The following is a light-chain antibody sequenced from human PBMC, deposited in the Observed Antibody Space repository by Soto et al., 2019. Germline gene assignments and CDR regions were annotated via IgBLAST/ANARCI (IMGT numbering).Light chain of an antibody. J-gene: IGKJ1*01. CDR1: QSVSSSY. V-gene: IGKV3-20*01. Sequence: EIVFTHSPVTLSFSPVERATLSCRASQSVSSSYLAWYQQKPGQAPRLLIYGASSRATGIPDRFNGSGSVTDFTLTISRLETEDFAVYYCQQYGSSRTFGQGTKVDIK. CDR2: GAS. CDR3: QQYGSSRT.